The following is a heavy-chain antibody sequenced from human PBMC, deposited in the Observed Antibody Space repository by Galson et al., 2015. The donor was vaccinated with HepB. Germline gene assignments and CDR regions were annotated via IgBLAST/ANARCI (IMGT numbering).Heavy chain of an antibody. CDR3: AKGSCSGGSCLFDY. J-gene: IGHJ4*02. D-gene: IGHD2-15*01. Sequence: SLRLSCAASGFTFSSYGMHWVRQAPGKGLEWVAVISYDGSNKYYADSVKGRFTISRDNSKNTLYLQMNSLRAEDTAVYYCAKGSCSGGSCLFDYWSQGTLVTVSS. CDR1: GFTFSSYG. V-gene: IGHV3-30*18. CDR2: ISYDGSNK.